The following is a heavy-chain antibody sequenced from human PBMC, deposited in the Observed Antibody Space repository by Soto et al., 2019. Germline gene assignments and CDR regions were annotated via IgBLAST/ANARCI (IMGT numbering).Heavy chain of an antibody. CDR1: GFTFSRYA. J-gene: IGHJ4*02. D-gene: IGHD3-16*01. CDR2: ISGSGGRK. Sequence: VQLLESGGGLVQPGGSLRLSCAASGFTFSRYAMYWVRQAPGKGLEWVSAISGSGGRKYYADCVKGRFPISRHNSQNRLHLQMESGRAEDTAVYSCVKDVGMPARGRLVRLGWWGQRNLVTVS. V-gene: IGHV3-23*01. CDR3: VKDVGMPARGRLVRLGW.